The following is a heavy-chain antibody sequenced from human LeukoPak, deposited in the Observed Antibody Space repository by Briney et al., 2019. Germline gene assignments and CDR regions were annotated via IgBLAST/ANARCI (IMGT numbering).Heavy chain of an antibody. Sequence: PGGSLRLSCAASGFTFSTYGMHWVRQAPGKGLEWVAFIRYDGSNKYYADSVKGRFTISRDNSKNTLYLQMNSLRAEDTAVYYCASYDFWSGYSLDYWGQGTLVTVSS. CDR2: IRYDGSNK. CDR3: ASYDFWSGYSLDY. D-gene: IGHD3-3*01. CDR1: GFTFSTYG. V-gene: IGHV3-30*02. J-gene: IGHJ4*02.